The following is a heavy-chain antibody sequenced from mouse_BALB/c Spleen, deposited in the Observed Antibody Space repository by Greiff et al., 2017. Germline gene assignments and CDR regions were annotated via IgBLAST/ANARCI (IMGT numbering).Heavy chain of an antibody. D-gene: IGHD1-2*01. J-gene: IGHJ3*01. V-gene: IGHV5-9-3*01. CDR3: AGDLRPFAY. Sequence: EVKVVESGGGLVKPGGSLKLSCAASGFTFSSYAMSWVRQTPEKRLEWVATISSGGSYTYYPDSVKGRFTISRDNAKNTLYLQMSSLRSEDTAMYYCAGDLRPFAYWGQGTLVTVSA. CDR2: ISSGGSYT. CDR1: GFTFSSYA.